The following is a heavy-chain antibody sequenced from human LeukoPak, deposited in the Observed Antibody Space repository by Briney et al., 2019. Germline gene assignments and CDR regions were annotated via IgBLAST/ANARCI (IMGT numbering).Heavy chain of an antibody. V-gene: IGHV3-30*02. CDR1: GFTFSSYG. CDR2: IRYDGSNK. CDR3: ARSPRTYYYDSSGYARY. Sequence: GGSLRLSCAASGFTFSSYGMHWVRQAPGKGLDWVAFIRYDGSNKYYADSVKGRFTISRDNSENTLYLQMNSLRAEDTAVYYCARSPRTYYYDSSGYARYWGQGTLVTVSS. J-gene: IGHJ4*02. D-gene: IGHD3-22*01.